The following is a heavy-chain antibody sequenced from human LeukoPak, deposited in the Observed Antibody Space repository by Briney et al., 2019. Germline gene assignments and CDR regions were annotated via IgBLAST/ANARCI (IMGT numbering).Heavy chain of an antibody. CDR2: MSSSDDGR. J-gene: IGHJ4*02. D-gene: IGHD6-13*01. CDR3: AKGAGYSSSWYFDY. Sequence: GGSLRLSCATSGFSFSSYAMSWVRQAPGKGLEWVSAMSSSDDGRYYAASVRGRFTISRDTSRSTLYLQMNSLRAEDAAVYYCAKGAGYSSSWYFDYWGQGTLVTVSS. V-gene: IGHV3-23*01. CDR1: GFSFSSYA.